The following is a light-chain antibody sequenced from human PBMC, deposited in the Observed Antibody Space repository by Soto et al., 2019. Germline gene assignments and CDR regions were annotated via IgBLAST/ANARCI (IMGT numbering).Light chain of an antibody. CDR3: SLYTSDNTYA. V-gene: IGLV2-18*01. CDR1: SGDIGSYNR. CDR2: EVR. Sequence: QSALTQPASVSGSPGQSITISCTGTSGDIGSYNRVSWYQQHPGKAPKLLIYEVRNRPSGVPDRFSGSKSGNTASLTISGLQTADEANYFCSLYTSDNTYAFGAGTKLTVL. J-gene: IGLJ1*01.